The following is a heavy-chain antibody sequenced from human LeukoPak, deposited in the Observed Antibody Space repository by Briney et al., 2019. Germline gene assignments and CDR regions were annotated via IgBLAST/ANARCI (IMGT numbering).Heavy chain of an antibody. J-gene: IGHJ4*02. CDR2: IYYSGST. V-gene: IGHV4-39*01. CDR3: ARRTFGSSLRDY. D-gene: IGHD6-6*01. Sequence: SETLSLTCTVSGGSISSSNYSWGWIRQPPGKGLEWIGNIYYSGSTNYNPSLKSRLTISGDTSKNQFSLKLSSVTAADTAVYYCARRTFGSSLRDYWGQGTLVTVSS. CDR1: GGSISSSNYS.